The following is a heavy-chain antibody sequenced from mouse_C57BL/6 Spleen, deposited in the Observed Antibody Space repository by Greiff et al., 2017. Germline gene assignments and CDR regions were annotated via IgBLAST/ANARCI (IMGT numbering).Heavy chain of an antibody. V-gene: IGHV5-4*03. J-gene: IGHJ4*01. CDR2: ISDGGSYT. CDR3: ASELRRVAKDY. Sequence: EVMLVESGGGLVKPGGSLKLSCAASGFTFSSYAMSWVRQTPEKRLEWVATISDGGSYTYYPDNVKGRFTVSRDNAKNNLYLQMSQLKSEDTAMYYCASELRRVAKDYWGQGTSVTVSS. CDR1: GFTFSSYA. D-gene: IGHD1-1*01.